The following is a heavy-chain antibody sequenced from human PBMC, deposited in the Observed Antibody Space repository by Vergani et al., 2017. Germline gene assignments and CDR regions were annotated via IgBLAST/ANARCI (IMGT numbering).Heavy chain of an antibody. Sequence: EVELVQSGPELRKPGESLKISCKGSEYSFGNYWIGWVRQMPGKGLEWMEIIYPADSDTRYSPSFQGKVTISADKSISTAFLQWDSLKASDTALYYCARHTTYTDSWGQGTLVTVSS. CDR3: ARHTTYTDS. J-gene: IGHJ4*02. CDR2: IYPADSDT. D-gene: IGHD1-1*01. V-gene: IGHV5-51*01. CDR1: EYSFGNYW.